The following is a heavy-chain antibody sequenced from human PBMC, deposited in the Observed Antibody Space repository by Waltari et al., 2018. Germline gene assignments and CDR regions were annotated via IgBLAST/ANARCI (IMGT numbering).Heavy chain of an antibody. CDR2: GGDSGGWT. CDR1: GFIFSSYA. CDR3: ATAYSNSCFNH. Sequence: EVQLLESGGGLVEPGGSLRLSCAASGFIFSSYAMSWVRQAPGKGRGWVTGGGDSGGWTYYADSVKGRFSSSRDNAKNTVFLQINSLRAEDTAVYFCATAYSNSCFNHWGQGTLVTVSS. V-gene: IGHV3-23*01. J-gene: IGHJ4*02. D-gene: IGHD5-18*01.